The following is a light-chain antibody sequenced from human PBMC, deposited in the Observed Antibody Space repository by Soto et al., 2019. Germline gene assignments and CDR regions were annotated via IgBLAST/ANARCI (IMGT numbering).Light chain of an antibody. V-gene: IGKV3-11*01. CDR3: QQYSNWPPIT. J-gene: IGKJ5*01. CDR2: DAS. CDR1: QSVSSY. Sequence: EIVLTQSPATLSLSPGARATLSCRASQSVSSYLAWYQQKPGQAPRLLIYDASDRATGIPGRFSGSGSGTDFTLTISSLEPEDFAVYYCQQYSNWPPITFGQGTRLEIK.